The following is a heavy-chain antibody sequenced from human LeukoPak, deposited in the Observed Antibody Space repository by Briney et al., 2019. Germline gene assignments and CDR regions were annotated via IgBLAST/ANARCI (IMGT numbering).Heavy chain of an antibody. CDR2: INHSGST. CDR1: GGSFSGYY. Sequence: PSETLSLTCAVYGGSFSGYYWSWIRQPPGKGLEWIGEINHSGSTNYNPSLKSRVTISVDTSKNQFSLKLSSVTAADTAVYYCARSGWYYYWGQGTLVTVSS. D-gene: IGHD6-19*01. CDR3: ARSGWYYY. V-gene: IGHV4-34*01. J-gene: IGHJ4*02.